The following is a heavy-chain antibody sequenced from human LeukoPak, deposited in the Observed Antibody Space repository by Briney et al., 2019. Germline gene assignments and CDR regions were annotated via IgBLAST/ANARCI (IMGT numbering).Heavy chain of an antibody. D-gene: IGHD3-9*01. CDR1: GYTLTELS. Sequence: PPASVKVSCKVSGYTLTELSMHWVRQAPGKGLEWMGGFDPEDGETIYAQKFQGRVTMTEDTSTDTAYMELSSLRSEDTAVYYCATDIPVLRYFDWLPDAFDIWGQGTMVTVSS. V-gene: IGHV1-24*01. CDR2: FDPEDGET. J-gene: IGHJ3*02. CDR3: ATDIPVLRYFDWLPDAFDI.